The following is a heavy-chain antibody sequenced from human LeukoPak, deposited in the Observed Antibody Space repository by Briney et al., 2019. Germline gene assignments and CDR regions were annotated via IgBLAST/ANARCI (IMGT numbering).Heavy chain of an antibody. CDR1: GFTFSSYA. CDR2: ISGSGGST. D-gene: IGHD3-16*02. V-gene: IGHV3-23*01. J-gene: IGHJ4*02. CDR3: AKDYIWGSYRPAYYFDY. Sequence: GGSLRLSCAASGFTFSSYAMSWVRQAPGKGLEWVSAISGSGGSTCYADSVKGRFTISRDNSKNTLYLQMNSLRAEDTAVYYCAKDYIWGSYRPAYYFDYWGQGTLVTVSS.